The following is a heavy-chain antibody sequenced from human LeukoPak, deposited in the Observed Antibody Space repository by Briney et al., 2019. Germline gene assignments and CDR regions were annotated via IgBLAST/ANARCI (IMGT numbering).Heavy chain of an antibody. CDR2: IYSSGNT. CDR1: GGSTSSYF. V-gene: IGHV4-59*08. Sequence: SETLSLTCTVSGGSTSSYFWSWIRQPPGEGLEWIGYIYSSGNTNYNPSLKSRVTISVDRSKNQFSLKLSSVTAADTAVYYCARVGPRDPSGYWGQGTLVTVSS. D-gene: IGHD5-24*01. CDR3: ARVGPRDPSGY. J-gene: IGHJ4*02.